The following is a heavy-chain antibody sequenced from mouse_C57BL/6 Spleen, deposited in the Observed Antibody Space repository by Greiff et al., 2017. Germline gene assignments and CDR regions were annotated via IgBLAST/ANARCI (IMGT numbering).Heavy chain of an antibody. CDR3: ARSIITTVGEEDAMDY. J-gene: IGHJ4*01. CDR1: GYTFTSYG. CDR2: IYPRSGNT. Sequence: QVQLQQSGAELARPGASVKLSCKASGYTFTSYGISWLKQRTGQGLEWIGEIYPRSGNTYYNEKFKGKATLTADKSSSTAYMELRSLTSEDSAVYFCARSIITTVGEEDAMDYWGQGTSVTVSS. V-gene: IGHV1-81*01. D-gene: IGHD1-1*01.